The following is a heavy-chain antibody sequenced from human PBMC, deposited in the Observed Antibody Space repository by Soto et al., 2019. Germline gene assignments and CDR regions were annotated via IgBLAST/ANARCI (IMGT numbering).Heavy chain of an antibody. V-gene: IGHV3-21*01. Sequence: WGSPRLSRAAPWFSFRSYSMKWVRQAPGKGLVCFLSIITGGHNIYSAHSVKGRFTISRDNARNSFYLQMDGLRAEDTAVYYCGRSVGDFWSVFYSYYYMEVWGKGSRVTVSS. CDR3: GRSVGDFWSVFYSYYYMEV. CDR1: WFSFRSYS. CDR2: IITGGHNI. D-gene: IGHD3-3*01. J-gene: IGHJ6*03.